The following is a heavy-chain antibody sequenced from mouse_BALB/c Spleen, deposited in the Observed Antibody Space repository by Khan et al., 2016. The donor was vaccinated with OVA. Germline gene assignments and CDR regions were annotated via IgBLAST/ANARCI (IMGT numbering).Heavy chain of an antibody. CDR1: GYSFTSYY. CDR3: ARGTFDY. J-gene: IGHJ3*01. Sequence: VQLQQSGPELMKPGASVNISCKASGYSFTSYYIHWVKQSHGKSLEWIGYIDPFNGGTDYNQKFKGKATLTVDKSSNTAYMHLSSLTSESSAVYYCARGTFDYWGQGTLVTVSA. D-gene: IGHD3-3*01. V-gene: IGHV1S135*01. CDR2: IDPFNGGT.